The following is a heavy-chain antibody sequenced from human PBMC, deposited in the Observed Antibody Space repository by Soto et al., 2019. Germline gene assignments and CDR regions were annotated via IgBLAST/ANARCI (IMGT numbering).Heavy chain of an antibody. CDR2: IYSTGNT. V-gene: IGHV4-39*01. D-gene: IGHD6-13*01. CDR3: RCSSRYSTDV. Sequence: QLQLQESGPGLVKPSETLSLSCTVSGGSITSSSYWGWIRQPPGKGLEWIGSIYSTGNTYYNPSLKGRVTISADTSKNQFSLNLSSVTAADTAVYYCRCSSRYSTDVWGQGTTVYVSS. CDR1: GGSITSSSY. J-gene: IGHJ6*02.